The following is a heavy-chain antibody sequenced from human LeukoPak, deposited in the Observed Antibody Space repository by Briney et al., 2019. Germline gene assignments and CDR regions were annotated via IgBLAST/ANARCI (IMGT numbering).Heavy chain of an antibody. CDR3: ARVSGYDWESFYDY. Sequence: SEILSLTCTVSGGSISSYYWSWIRQPPGKGLEWIGYIYYSGSTSYNPSLKSRVTISVDTSKKQFSLKLSSVTAADTAMYYCARVSGYDWESFYDYWGQGTLVTVSS. J-gene: IGHJ4*02. D-gene: IGHD5-12*01. V-gene: IGHV4-59*01. CDR2: IYYSGST. CDR1: GGSISSYY.